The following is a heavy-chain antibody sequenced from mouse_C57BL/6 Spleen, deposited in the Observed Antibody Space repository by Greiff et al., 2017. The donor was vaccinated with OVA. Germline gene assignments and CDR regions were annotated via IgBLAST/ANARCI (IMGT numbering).Heavy chain of an antibody. V-gene: IGHV2-5*01. D-gene: IGHD1-1*01. J-gene: IGHJ4*01. Sequence: VKLVESGPGLVQPSQSLSITCTVSGFSLTSYGVHWVRQSPGKGLEWLGVIWRGGSTDYNAAFMSRLSITKDNSKSQVFFKMNSLQADDTAIYYCAKDHGSSYYAMDYWGQGTSVTVSS. CDR2: IWRGGST. CDR3: AKDHGSSYYAMDY. CDR1: GFSLTSYG.